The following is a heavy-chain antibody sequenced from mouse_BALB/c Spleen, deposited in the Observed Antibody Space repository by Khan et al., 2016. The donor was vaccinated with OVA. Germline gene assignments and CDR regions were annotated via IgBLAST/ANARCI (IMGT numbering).Heavy chain of an antibody. J-gene: IGHJ3*01. Sequence: QVQLKQSGAELVKPGASVKLSCKTSGYTFTSYWIQWVKQRPGQGLGWIGQIFPGTGTTYYNENFKGKATLTIDTSSTTAYMQLSSLTPEDSAVYFCARGYVGNYEFAYWGQGTLVTVSA. CDR2: IFPGTGTT. D-gene: IGHD2-1*01. CDR1: GYTFTSYW. V-gene: IGHV1S132*01. CDR3: ARGYVGNYEFAY.